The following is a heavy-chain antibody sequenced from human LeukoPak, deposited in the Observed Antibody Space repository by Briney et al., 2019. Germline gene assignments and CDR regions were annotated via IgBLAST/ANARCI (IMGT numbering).Heavy chain of an antibody. CDR2: IYYSGST. Sequence: PSETLSLTCTVSGGSISSSSYYWGWIRQPPGKGLEWIGSIYYSGSTYYNPSLKSRVTISVDTSKNQFSLKLSSVTAADTAVYYCARWDTAMAKVRVYYFDYWGQGTLVTVSS. V-gene: IGHV4-39*07. J-gene: IGHJ4*02. CDR3: ARWDTAMAKVRVYYFDY. D-gene: IGHD5-18*01. CDR1: GGSISSSSYY.